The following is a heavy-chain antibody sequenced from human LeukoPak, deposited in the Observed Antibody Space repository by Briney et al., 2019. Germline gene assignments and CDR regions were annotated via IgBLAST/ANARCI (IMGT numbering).Heavy chain of an antibody. CDR2: INHSGST. J-gene: IGHJ6*02. CDR3: ARGSSSWSYYYYGMDV. D-gene: IGHD6-13*01. V-gene: IGHV4-34*01. Sequence: SETLSLTCAVYGGSFSGYYWSWIRQPPGKGLEWIGEINHSGSTNYNPSLKSRVTISVDTSKNQFSLKLSSVTAADTAVYYCARGSSSWSYYYYGMDVWGQGTTVTVSS. CDR1: GGSFSGYY.